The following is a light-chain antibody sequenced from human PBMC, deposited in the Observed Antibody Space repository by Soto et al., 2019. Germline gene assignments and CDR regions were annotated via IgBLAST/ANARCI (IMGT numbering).Light chain of an antibody. Sequence: EIVMTHSPATLSVSPWERATLSCVASQSVSSNLAWYQQKPGQGPRLLIYGASTRATGIPGRFSGSGSGTEFTLTISSLQSEDFAVYYCQQYNNWPRTFGQGTKVDIK. J-gene: IGKJ1*01. CDR2: GAS. V-gene: IGKV3-15*01. CDR1: QSVSSN. CDR3: QQYNNWPRT.